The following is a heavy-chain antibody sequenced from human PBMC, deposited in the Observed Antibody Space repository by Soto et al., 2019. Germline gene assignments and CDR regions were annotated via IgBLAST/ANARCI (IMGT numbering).Heavy chain of an antibody. CDR2: MNPNSGNT. J-gene: IGHJ6*03. Sequence: ASVKVSCKASGYALTSYDINWVRQATGQGLEWMGWMNPNSGNTGYAQKFQGRVTMTRNTSISTAYMELSSLRSEDTAVYYCARGYSSGWNLPNYYYYMDVWGKGTTVTVSS. CDR1: GYALTSYD. V-gene: IGHV1-8*01. CDR3: ARGYSSGWNLPNYYYYMDV. D-gene: IGHD6-19*01.